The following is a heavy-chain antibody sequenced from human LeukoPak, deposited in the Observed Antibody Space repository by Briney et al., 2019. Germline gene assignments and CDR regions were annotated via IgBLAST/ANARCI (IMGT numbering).Heavy chain of an antibody. CDR3: ARVDGSPDY. Sequence: ASVKVSCTASGYTFTRYDINWVRQATGQGLEWMGWINLDSGNTGYAQKFQGRVTITRDTSIRTAYIEVSSLRSEDTAVYYGARVDGSPDYWGQGTLLTVSS. CDR2: INLDSGNT. D-gene: IGHD2-15*01. V-gene: IGHV1-8*03. CDR1: GYTFTRYD. J-gene: IGHJ4*02.